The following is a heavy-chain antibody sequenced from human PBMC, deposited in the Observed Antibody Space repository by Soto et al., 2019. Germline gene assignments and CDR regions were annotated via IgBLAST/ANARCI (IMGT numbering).Heavy chain of an antibody. CDR2: IWYDGTNK. CDR3: ARGLVGFFHVDY. D-gene: IGHD2-8*02. J-gene: IGHJ4*02. Sequence: GGSLRLSCAASGLTFSSYGMHWVRQAPGKGLEWVAAIWYDGTNKYYADSVMGRFTISRDNSKNTLYLQMNSLRAEDTAVYYCARGLVGFFHVDYWGQGTLVTVSS. V-gene: IGHV3-33*01. CDR1: GLTFSSYG.